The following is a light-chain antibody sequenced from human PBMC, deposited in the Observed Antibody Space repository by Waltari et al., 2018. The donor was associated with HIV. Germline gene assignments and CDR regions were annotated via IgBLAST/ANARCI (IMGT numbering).Light chain of an antibody. CDR2: EDN. J-gene: IGLJ2*01. CDR1: KLGEKY. Sequence: SYELAQPPSVSVSLGQTASISCSGDKLGEKYVSGYSQRPGQSPVLVIYEDNKRPSGIPERFSGSNSGDTGTLTISGTQAVDEADYYCQAWDSGTVVFGGGTKLTVL. CDR3: QAWDSGTVV. V-gene: IGLV3-1*01.